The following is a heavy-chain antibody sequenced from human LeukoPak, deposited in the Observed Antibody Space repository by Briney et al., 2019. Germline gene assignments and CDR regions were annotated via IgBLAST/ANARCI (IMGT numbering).Heavy chain of an antibody. CDR2: INPKSGGR. D-gene: IGHD2-2*01. V-gene: IGHV1-2*02. CDR3: ATGERLVPAAMWFDY. Sequence: ASVKVSCKASGYTFTTYGFSWVRQAPGQGLEWMGWINPKSGGRSYAQRFQGRVTMTRDTSISTAHMELSRLRSDDTAVYYCATGERLVPAAMWFDYWGQGTLVTVSS. CDR1: GYTFTTYG. J-gene: IGHJ4*02.